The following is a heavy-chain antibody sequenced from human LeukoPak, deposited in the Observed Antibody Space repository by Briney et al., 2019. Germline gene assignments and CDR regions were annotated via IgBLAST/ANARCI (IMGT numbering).Heavy chain of an antibody. CDR2: IKQDGSEK. V-gene: IGHV3-7*01. CDR1: GFTFSSYW. J-gene: IGHJ4*02. CDR3: ARGTVNFDN. Sequence: GGSLRLSCAASGFTFSSYWMTWVRQAPGKWLEWVANIKQDGSEKYYVDSVKGRFSISRDNANNSLILQMNSLRAEDTAVYYCARGTVNFDNWSQGTLVTVSS. D-gene: IGHD4-11*01.